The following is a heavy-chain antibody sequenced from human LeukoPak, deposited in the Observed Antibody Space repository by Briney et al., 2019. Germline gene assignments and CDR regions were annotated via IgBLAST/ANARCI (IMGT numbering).Heavy chain of an antibody. CDR1: GGTFSSCA. V-gene: IGHV1-69*05. Sequence: SVKVSFKASGGTFSSCANSWVRHAPGQGLEWMGGIIPIFGTANYAQKFQGRVTITTDESTSTAYMELSSLRSEDTAVDYCARGQSIAARPVSWHWFDPWGQGTLVTVSS. CDR3: ARGQSIAARPVSWHWFDP. D-gene: IGHD6-6*01. J-gene: IGHJ5*02. CDR2: IIPIFGTA.